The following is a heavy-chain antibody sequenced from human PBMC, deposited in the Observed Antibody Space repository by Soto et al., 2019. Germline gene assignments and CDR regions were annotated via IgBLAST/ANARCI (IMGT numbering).Heavy chain of an antibody. Sequence: EVQLMESGGGLVKPGGSLRLSCAASGFTFNNAWMNWVRQAPGKGLEWVGRIKSKTDGGTTDYAAPVKGRFTIARDCSKNSLYLQMNSPATDDTPLYYATTDKPSYGWGSSDYWGQGTLVTVSS. V-gene: IGHV3-15*07. CDR1: GFTFNNAW. CDR3: TTDKPSYGWGSSDY. J-gene: IGHJ4*02. D-gene: IGHD3-16*01. CDR2: IKSKTDGGTT.